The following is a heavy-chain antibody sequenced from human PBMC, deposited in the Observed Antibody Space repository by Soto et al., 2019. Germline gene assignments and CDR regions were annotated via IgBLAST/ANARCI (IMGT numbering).Heavy chain of an antibody. Sequence: EVQLLDSGGYSVQSGESLRLSCAVSGFTLIGYAMNWVRQAPGKGLEWVSTISGSGGTTFYADSVKGRFIISRDNSQNTVSLQMNSLRAEDTAVYHCVKDLRYASGSFYPGGGMDGWGQGTTVTVSS. CDR1: GFTLIGYA. CDR2: ISGSGGTT. CDR3: VKDLRYASGSFYPGGGMDG. V-gene: IGHV3-23*01. D-gene: IGHD3-10*01. J-gene: IGHJ6*02.